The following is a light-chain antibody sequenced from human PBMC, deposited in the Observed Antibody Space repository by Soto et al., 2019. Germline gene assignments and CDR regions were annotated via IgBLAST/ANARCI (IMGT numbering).Light chain of an antibody. Sequence: DIVMTQSPLSLPVTPGEPASISCRSSQSLLHSNGYNYLDWYLQKPGQSPQLLIYLGSNRASGVPDRFSGRGSGTDFTLKISRVEAEDVGVYYCMQALHTAWTFGQGTRVDIK. CDR1: QSLLHSNGYNY. CDR2: LGS. J-gene: IGKJ1*01. V-gene: IGKV2-28*01. CDR3: MQALHTAWT.